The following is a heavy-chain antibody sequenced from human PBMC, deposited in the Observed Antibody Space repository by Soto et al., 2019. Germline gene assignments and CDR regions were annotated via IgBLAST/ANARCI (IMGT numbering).Heavy chain of an antibody. J-gene: IGHJ4*02. V-gene: IGHV1-18*01. Sequence: GVSVKVSCKASGYTFTSYGISWVRQAPGQGLEWMGRISAYNGNTNYAQKLQGRVTMTTDTSTSTAYMELRSLRSGDTAVYYCARDRNFMDYFDYWGQGTLVTVSS. CDR2: ISAYNGNT. D-gene: IGHD3-10*01. CDR3: ARDRNFMDYFDY. CDR1: GYTFTSYG.